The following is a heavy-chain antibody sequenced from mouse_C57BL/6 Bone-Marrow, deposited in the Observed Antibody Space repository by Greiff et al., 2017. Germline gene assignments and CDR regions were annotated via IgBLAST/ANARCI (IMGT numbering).Heavy chain of an antibody. J-gene: IGHJ3*01. CDR3: ARNYYGSSYRFAY. CDR2: IYPGDGDT. Sequence: VQLQQSGAELVKPGASVKISCKASGYAFSSYWMNWVKQRPGKGLEWIGQIYPGDGDTNYNGKFKGKATLTADKSSSTAYMQLSSLTSEDSAVYFCARNYYGSSYRFAYWGQGTLVTVSA. V-gene: IGHV1-80*01. D-gene: IGHD1-1*01. CDR1: GYAFSSYW.